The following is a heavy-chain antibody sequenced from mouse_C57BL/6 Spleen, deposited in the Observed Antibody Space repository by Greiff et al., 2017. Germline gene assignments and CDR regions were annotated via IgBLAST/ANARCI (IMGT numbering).Heavy chain of an antibody. V-gene: IGHV1-81*01. CDR1: GYTFTSYG. J-gene: IGHJ4*01. Sequence: VKLMESGAELARPGASVKLSCKASGYTFTSYGISWVKQRTGQGLEWIGEIYPRSGNTYYNEKFKGKATLTADKSSSTAYMELRSLTSEDSAVYFCARVDDGYSYAMDYWGQGTSVTVSS. D-gene: IGHD2-3*01. CDR2: IYPRSGNT. CDR3: ARVDDGYSYAMDY.